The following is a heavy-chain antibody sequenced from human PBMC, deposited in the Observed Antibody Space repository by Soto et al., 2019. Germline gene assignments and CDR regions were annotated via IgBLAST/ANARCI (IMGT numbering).Heavy chain of an antibody. J-gene: IGHJ3*02. CDR2: ISAYNGNT. CDR1: GYTFTSYG. V-gene: IGHV1-18*04. Sequence: ASVKVSCKASGYTFTSYGISWVRQAPGQGLEWMGWISAYNGNTNYAQKPQGRVTMTTDTSTSTAYMELRSLRSDDTAVFYCARIPTVTTFFAFDIWGQGTMVTVSS. D-gene: IGHD4-17*01. CDR3: ARIPTVTTFFAFDI.